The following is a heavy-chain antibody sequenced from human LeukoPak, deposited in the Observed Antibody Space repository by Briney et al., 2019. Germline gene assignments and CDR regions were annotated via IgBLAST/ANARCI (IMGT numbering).Heavy chain of an antibody. V-gene: IGHV3-7*02. J-gene: IGHJ4*02. CDR3: AKTYSRESGYDFFFHY. D-gene: IGHD5-12*01. Sequence: PGGSLRLSCAASGFTFSNYWMSWVRQAPGKGLEWVANIKQDGSEKYCVDSVKGRFTISRDNSRNTVYLQMNSLRVEDTAVYYCAKTYSRESGYDFFFHYWGQGTRVTVSS. CDR2: IKQDGSEK. CDR1: GFTFSNYW.